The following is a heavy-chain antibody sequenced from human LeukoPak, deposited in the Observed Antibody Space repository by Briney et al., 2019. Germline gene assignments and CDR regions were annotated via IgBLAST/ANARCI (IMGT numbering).Heavy chain of an antibody. CDR1: GFLFSNYA. CDR2: ISGSGDSS. Sequence: PGGSLRLSCAASGFLFSNYAMSWVRPAPGEGLEWVSGISGSGDSSYYADSVKGRFTISRDNSGNTLYLQMNSLRAEDTAVYYCAKDLYGFYAMDVWGQGTTVTVSS. D-gene: IGHD4-17*01. V-gene: IGHV3-23*01. J-gene: IGHJ6*02. CDR3: AKDLYGFYAMDV.